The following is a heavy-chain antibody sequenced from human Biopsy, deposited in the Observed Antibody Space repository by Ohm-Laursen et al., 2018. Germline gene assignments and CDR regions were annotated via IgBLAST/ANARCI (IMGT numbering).Heavy chain of an antibody. CDR1: GGSVSDSFHF. CDR3: ARDVKRYCSGTSCYSGYFGMDV. J-gene: IGHJ6*02. V-gene: IGHV4-61*01. Sequence: TLSLTCTVSGGSVSDSFHFWSWIRQSPGMGLEWIGDVYYSGTTNYNPSLKSRLTISVDTSKNQFSLNLNSVTAADTAVYFCARDVKRYCSGTSCYSGYFGMDVWGQGTTVTVS. CDR2: VYYSGTT. D-gene: IGHD2-2*01.